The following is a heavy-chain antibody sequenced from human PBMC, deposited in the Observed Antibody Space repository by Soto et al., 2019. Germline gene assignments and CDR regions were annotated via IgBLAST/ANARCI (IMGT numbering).Heavy chain of an antibody. CDR1: GYTFTSYA. CDR2: INAGNGNT. CDR3: AIAPGSGGMDV. J-gene: IGHJ6*02. Sequence: ASVKVSCKASGYTFTSYAIHWVRQAPGQRLEWMGWINAGNGNTKYSQNFQGRVTITRDTSASTAYMELSSLRYEDTAVYYCAIAPGSGGMDVWGQGTTVTVSS. D-gene: IGHD3-10*01. V-gene: IGHV1-3*01.